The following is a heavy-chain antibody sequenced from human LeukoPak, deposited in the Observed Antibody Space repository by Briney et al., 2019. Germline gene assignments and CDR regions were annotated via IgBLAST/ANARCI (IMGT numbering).Heavy chain of an antibody. CDR3: ARDYGGSSPFDY. J-gene: IGHJ4*02. CDR1: GFTFSNYE. CDR2: ISSSGSDI. Sequence: GGSLRLSCAASGFTFSNYEMHWVRQAPGKGLEWDSYISSSGSDIYYADSVKGRFTISRDNAKNSLYLRMNSLRAEDTAVYYCARDYGGSSPFDYWGQGTLVTVSS. D-gene: IGHD4-23*01. V-gene: IGHV3-48*03.